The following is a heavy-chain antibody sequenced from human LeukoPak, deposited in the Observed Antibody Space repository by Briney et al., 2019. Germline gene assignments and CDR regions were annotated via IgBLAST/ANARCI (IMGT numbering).Heavy chain of an antibody. CDR3: AKGRYDSSGYYLDF. CDR1: KFIFSSYA. Sequence: PGGSLRLSCAASKFIFSSYAMSWVHQAPGKGLEWVSGISGSGRSTYYADSVKGRFTISRDNSNNTLYLQMNSLRAEDTAVYYCAKGRYDSSGYYLDFWGQGTLVTVSS. CDR2: ISGSGRST. V-gene: IGHV3-23*01. D-gene: IGHD3-22*01. J-gene: IGHJ4*02.